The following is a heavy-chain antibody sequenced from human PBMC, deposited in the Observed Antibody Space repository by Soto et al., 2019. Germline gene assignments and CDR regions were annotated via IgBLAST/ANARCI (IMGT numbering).Heavy chain of an antibody. CDR1: GGTFSSYA. CDR2: IIPIFGTA. D-gene: IGHD2-15*01. V-gene: IGHV1-69*12. Sequence: QVQLVQSGAEVKKPGSSVKVSCMASGGTFSSYAISWVRQAPGQGLEWMGGIIPIFGTANYAQKFQGRVTITADESTSTAYMELSSLRSEDTAVYYCARDLYYGGNPKVGDYWGQGTLVTVSS. CDR3: ARDLYYGGNPKVGDY. J-gene: IGHJ4*02.